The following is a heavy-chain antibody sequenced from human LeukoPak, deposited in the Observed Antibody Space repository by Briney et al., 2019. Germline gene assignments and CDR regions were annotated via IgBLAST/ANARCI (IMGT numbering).Heavy chain of an antibody. CDR2: IYYSGST. V-gene: IGHV4-39*01. D-gene: IGHD3-22*01. J-gene: IGHJ3*02. Sequence: SETLSLTCTVSGGSISSYYWGWIRQPPGKGLEWIGSIYYSGSTYYNPSLKSRVTISVDTSKNQFSLKLSSVTAADTAVYYCARQDVVVIRDFWSADAFDIWGQGTMVTVSS. CDR1: GGSISSYY. CDR3: ARQDVVVIRDFWSADAFDI.